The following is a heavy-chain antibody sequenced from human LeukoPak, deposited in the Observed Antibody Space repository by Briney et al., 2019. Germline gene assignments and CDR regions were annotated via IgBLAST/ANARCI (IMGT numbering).Heavy chain of an antibody. J-gene: IGHJ6*02. V-gene: IGHV1-2*06. CDR3: ASKPLRYYYYGMDV. CDR1: GNTFTGYY. Sequence: ASVKVSCKASGNTFTGYYMHWVRQAPGQGLEWMGRIHPNSGDTNYAQKFQGRVTMTRDTSISTAYMELSRLRSDDTAVYYCASKPLRYYYYGMDVWGQGTTVTVSS. CDR2: IHPNSGDT.